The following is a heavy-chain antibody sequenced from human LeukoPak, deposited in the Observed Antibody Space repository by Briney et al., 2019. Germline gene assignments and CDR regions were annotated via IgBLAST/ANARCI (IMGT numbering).Heavy chain of an antibody. Sequence: GGSLRLSCAASGFTFSSYAISWVRQAPGKGLEWVSAISSSASGTYYPDSVRGRFTISRDNSKNTLYLQMDSLRAEDTAVYYCAKVLTSGTYYYFDYWGQGTLVTVSS. D-gene: IGHD1-26*01. V-gene: IGHV3-23*01. CDR1: GFTFSSYA. J-gene: IGHJ4*02. CDR3: AKVLTSGTYYYFDY. CDR2: ISSSASGT.